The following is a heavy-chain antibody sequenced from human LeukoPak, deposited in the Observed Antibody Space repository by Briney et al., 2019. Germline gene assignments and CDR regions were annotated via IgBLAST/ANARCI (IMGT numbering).Heavy chain of an antibody. CDR1: GFTFSNYW. Sequence: GGSLRLSCAASGFTFSNYWMSWVRQAPGKGLEYVSAISSNGGSTYYADSVKGRFTISRDNSKNTLCLQMSSLRAEDTAVYYCAGSLAGCPRYWGQGTLVTVSS. D-gene: IGHD3-10*01. CDR3: AGSLAGCPRY. CDR2: ISSNGGST. V-gene: IGHV3-64D*06. J-gene: IGHJ4*02.